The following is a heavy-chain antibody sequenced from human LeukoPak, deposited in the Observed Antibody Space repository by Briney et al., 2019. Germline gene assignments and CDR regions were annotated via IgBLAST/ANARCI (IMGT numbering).Heavy chain of an antibody. CDR3: ASWGAGGNS. D-gene: IGHD3-16*01. V-gene: IGHV3-7*01. CDR2: INPDGSGK. Sequence: GGSLRRSCEASGFTLSTYWMNWVRQVPGKGLDWVANINPDGSGKRYVDSVQGRFTIARDNANNPLSLQMNSLRAEDTAVYYCASWGAGGNSWGQGTLVTVSS. J-gene: IGHJ4*02. CDR1: GFTLSTYW.